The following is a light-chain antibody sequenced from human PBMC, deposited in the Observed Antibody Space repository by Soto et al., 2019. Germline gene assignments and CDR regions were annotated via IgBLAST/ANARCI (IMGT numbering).Light chain of an antibody. J-gene: IGKJ1*01. CDR2: GAS. V-gene: IGKV3-20*01. Sequence: EIVLTQSPGTLSLSPGERATLSCRASHSVSSSYLAWYQQKPGQAPRLLIYGASSRATGIPDRFSGSGSGTDFTLTISRLEPEDFAVYYCQQYGSSAPTTFGQGTKVDI. CDR3: QQYGSSAPTT. CDR1: HSVSSSY.